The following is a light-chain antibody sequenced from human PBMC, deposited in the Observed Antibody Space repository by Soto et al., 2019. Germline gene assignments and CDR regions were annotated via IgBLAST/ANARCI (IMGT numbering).Light chain of an antibody. V-gene: IGKV3-15*01. CDR1: QTINNN. CDR3: QQYNNWPQT. Sequence: VMTQAPATVSVSPWARASLSRRASQTINNNVAWYQLKDGQVPRLVIYGASTRATDITARFSGSGSGTEFTLTISSLQSEDFAEYHCQQYNNWPQTVGQGTKVEIK. J-gene: IGKJ1*01. CDR2: GAS.